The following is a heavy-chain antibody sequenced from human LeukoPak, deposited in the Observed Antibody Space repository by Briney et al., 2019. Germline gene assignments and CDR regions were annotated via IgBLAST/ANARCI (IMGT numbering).Heavy chain of an antibody. CDR1: GFTFSSYS. CDR2: ISSGSSTI. J-gene: IGHJ4*02. V-gene: IGHV3-48*04. Sequence: GGSLRLSCAASGFTFSSYSMSWVRQAPGKGLEWVSYISSGSSTIYYADSVKGRFTTSRDNAKNSLYLQMNSLRAEDTAVYYCAGVRSGSLDYWGQGTLVTVSS. CDR3: AGVRSGSLDY. D-gene: IGHD1-26*01.